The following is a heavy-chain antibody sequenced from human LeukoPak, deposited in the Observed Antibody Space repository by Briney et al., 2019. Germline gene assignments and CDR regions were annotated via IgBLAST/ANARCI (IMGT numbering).Heavy chain of an antibody. V-gene: IGHV3-48*01. CDR3: ARGGPGRSLSIVPERTKYYMDV. CDR1: GFTFSTYN. Sequence: PGGSLRLSCAASGFTFSTYNMNWVRQAPGQGLEWVSYISSSSTTIYYADSVKGRFTISRDSAKNSLYLQMNSLRAEDTAMYYCARGGPGRSLSIVPERTKYYMDVWGKGATVTVSS. CDR2: ISSSSTTI. J-gene: IGHJ6*03. D-gene: IGHD1-26*01.